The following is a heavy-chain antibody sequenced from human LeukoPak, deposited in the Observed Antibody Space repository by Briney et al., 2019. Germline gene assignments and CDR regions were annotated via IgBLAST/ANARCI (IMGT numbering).Heavy chain of an antibody. Sequence: GGSLRLSCAPSQFTSNNYAMSWFCEAPGRGVEWVSVISASGGSTHYADSVKGRFTISRDNSKNTLYLQMNSLRPEDTAIYYSARSNDFWSGPLRNYYYYMDVWGKGTTVTVSS. CDR3: ARSNDFWSGPLRNYYYYMDV. CDR1: QFTSNNYA. D-gene: IGHD3-3*01. V-gene: IGHV3-23*01. CDR2: ISASGGST. J-gene: IGHJ6*03.